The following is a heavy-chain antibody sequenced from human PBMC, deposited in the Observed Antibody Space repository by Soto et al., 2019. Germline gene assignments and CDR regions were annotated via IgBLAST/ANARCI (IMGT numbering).Heavy chain of an antibody. Sequence: SETLSLTCAVNGGSFTGYYGCWFRQSPGKGLEWIGEISHSGYTNYNPSLKSRVNISIDTSNNQFSLKLSSVTAADTGMYYCARNGGSSWYYFDSWGQGTVVT. CDR1: GGSFTGYY. CDR3: ARNGGSSWYYFDS. J-gene: IGHJ4*02. D-gene: IGHD6-13*01. CDR2: ISHSGYT. V-gene: IGHV4-34*01.